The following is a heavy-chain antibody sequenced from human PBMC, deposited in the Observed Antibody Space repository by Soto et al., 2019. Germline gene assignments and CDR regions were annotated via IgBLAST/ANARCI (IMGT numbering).Heavy chain of an antibody. CDR3: ARGPDYDFWSGPYYYYYYMDV. J-gene: IGHJ6*03. D-gene: IGHD3-3*01. CDR2: IYYSGST. V-gene: IGHV4-59*01. CDR1: GGSISSYY. Sequence: SETLSLTCTVSGGSISSYYWSWIRQPPGKGLEWIGYIYYSGSTNYNPSLKSRVTISVDTSKNQFSLKLSSVTAADTAVYYCARGPDYDFWSGPYYYYYYMDVWGKGTTVTVSS.